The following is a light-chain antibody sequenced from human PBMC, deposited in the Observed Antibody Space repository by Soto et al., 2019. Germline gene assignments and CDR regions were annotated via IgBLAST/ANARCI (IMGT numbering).Light chain of an antibody. V-gene: IGKV3-15*01. CDR3: QQYNNWPPIT. Sequence: EIVITQTPATLSVSPGERATLSCRASQSVSSNLAWYQQKPGQAPRLLIYGASTRSTGIPARFSGSGSGTEFTLTISSLQSEEFAVYYCQQYNNWPPITFGQGTRLEIK. CDR2: GAS. J-gene: IGKJ5*01. CDR1: QSVSSN.